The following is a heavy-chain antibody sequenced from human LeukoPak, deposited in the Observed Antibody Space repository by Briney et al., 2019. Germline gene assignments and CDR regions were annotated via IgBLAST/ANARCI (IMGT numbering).Heavy chain of an antibody. D-gene: IGHD1-1*01. CDR1: GFTFSSYG. CDR3: AREGPGKTCMDV. V-gene: IGHV3-33*01. Sequence: PGGSLRLSCAASGFTFSSYGMHWVRQAPGKGLEWVAVIWYDGSNKYYADSVKGRFTISRDNSKNTLYLQMNSLRAEDTAVYYCAREGPGKTCMDVWGQGTTVTVSS. CDR2: IWYDGSNK. J-gene: IGHJ6*02.